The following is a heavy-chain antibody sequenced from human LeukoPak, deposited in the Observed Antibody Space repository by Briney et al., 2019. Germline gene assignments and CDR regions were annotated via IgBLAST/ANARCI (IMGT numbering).Heavy chain of an antibody. CDR2: IYAVGAT. J-gene: IGHJ4*02. CDR1: GFSVRTNY. V-gene: IGHV3-66*01. D-gene: IGHD2-8*02. CDR3: ARGGASTYWFIDY. Sequence: GRSLRLSWAASGFSVRTNYISWVRQAPGGGLKLVTVIYAVGATYYADSVKDRFPISRDISKNPCICQLTSLRAKDRALNYCARGGASTYWFIDYWGQGTQVTVSS.